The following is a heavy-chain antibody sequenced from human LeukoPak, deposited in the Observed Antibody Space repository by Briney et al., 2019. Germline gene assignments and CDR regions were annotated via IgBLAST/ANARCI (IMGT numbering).Heavy chain of an antibody. D-gene: IGHD3-9*01. CDR3: ARGRILRYFDWTQQRWFDP. Sequence: ASVKVSCKASGYTFTSYYMHWVRQAPGQGLEWMGIINPSGGSTSYAQKFQGRVTMTRDTSTSTVYMELSSLRSEDTAVYYCARGRILRYFDWTQQRWFDPWGQGTPVTVSS. J-gene: IGHJ5*02. V-gene: IGHV1-46*03. CDR2: INPSGGST. CDR1: GYTFTSYY.